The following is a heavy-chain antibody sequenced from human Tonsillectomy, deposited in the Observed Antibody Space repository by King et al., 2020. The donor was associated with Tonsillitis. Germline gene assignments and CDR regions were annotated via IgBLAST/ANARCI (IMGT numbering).Heavy chain of an antibody. J-gene: IGHJ3*02. CDR2: ISDNGDIV. Sequence: VQLVESGGGLIQPGGSLRLSCVVSGFTFSDYAMNWVRQGPGRGLEWLSYISDNGDIVHYADSVRGRFTISRDNAKKSLYLQLGSLGGEDTAVYFCATLVARSWGAFDIWGQGTVVTVSS. V-gene: IGHV3-48*01. D-gene: IGHD1-26*01. CDR3: ATLVARSWGAFDI. CDR1: GFTFSDYA.